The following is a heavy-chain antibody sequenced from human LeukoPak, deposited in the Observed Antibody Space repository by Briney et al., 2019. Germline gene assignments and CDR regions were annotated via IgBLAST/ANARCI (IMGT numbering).Heavy chain of an antibody. CDR2: IYPDDSDI. J-gene: IGHJ4*02. D-gene: IGHD3-22*01. CDR3: ARQTYDSSGYSQGSFDY. CDR1: GYRFTSYW. Sequence: GESLKISCKGSGYRFTSYWIGWVRQMPGKGLEWMGIIYPDDSDIRYSPSLQGQVTISADKSISTAYLQWSSLKASDTAIYYCARQTYDSSGYSQGSFDYWGQGTLVTVSS. V-gene: IGHV5-51*01.